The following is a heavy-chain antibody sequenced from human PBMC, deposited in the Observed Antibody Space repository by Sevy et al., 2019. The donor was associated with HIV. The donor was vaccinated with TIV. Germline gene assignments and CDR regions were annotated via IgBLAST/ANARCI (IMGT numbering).Heavy chain of an antibody. CDR2: IYYSGST. D-gene: IGHD1-26*01. V-gene: IGHV4-31*03. CDR1: GGSISSGGYY. Sequence: SETLSLTCTVSGGSISSGGYYWSWIRQHPGKGLEWIGYIYYSGSTYYNPSLKSRVTISVDTSKNQFSLKLSSVTAADTAVYYCARERDSGSYYFDYWGQGTLVTFSS. CDR3: ARERDSGSYYFDY. J-gene: IGHJ4*02.